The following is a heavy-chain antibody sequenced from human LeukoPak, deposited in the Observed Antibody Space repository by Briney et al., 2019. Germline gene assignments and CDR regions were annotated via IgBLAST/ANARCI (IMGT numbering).Heavy chain of an antibody. Sequence: SETLSLTCTVSGGSLSSSSYYWGWLRQPPGRGLEWLGSIYYSGSTYYNPSLKSRVTISVDTSKNQFSLKLSSVTAADTAVYYCARGLSYSSRSTRPSHYYYYMDGGGKGTTVTVS. CDR1: GGSLSSSSYY. V-gene: IGHV4-39*07. J-gene: IGHJ6*03. D-gene: IGHD6-13*01. CDR3: ARGLSYSSRSTRPSHYYYYMDG. CDR2: IYYSGST.